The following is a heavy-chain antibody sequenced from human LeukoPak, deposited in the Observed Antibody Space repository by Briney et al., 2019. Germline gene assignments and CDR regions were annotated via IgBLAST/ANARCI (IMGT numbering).Heavy chain of an antibody. CDR2: INPNSGGT. J-gene: IGHJ4*02. V-gene: IGHV1-2*04. Sequence: GASVKVSCKASGYTFTDYYMHWVRLAPGQGREWMGWINPNSGGTNYVQEFQGWVTMTRDTSINTAYMELSRLTSDDTAVYYCARANFLYCSSTSCLFDYWGQGTLVTVSS. CDR1: GYTFTDYY. CDR3: ARANFLYCSSTSCLFDY. D-gene: IGHD2-2*01.